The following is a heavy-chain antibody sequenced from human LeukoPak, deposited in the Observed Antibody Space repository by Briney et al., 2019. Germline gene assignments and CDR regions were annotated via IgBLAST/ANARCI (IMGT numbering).Heavy chain of an antibody. D-gene: IGHD2-2*02. V-gene: IGHV1-3*01. CDR3: ARVFRGGQKGYCSSTSCYSSLGY. Sequence: ASVKVSCKASGYTFTSYAMHWVRQAPGQRLEWMGWINAGNGNTKYSQKFQGRVTITRDTSASTAYMELSSLRSEDTAVYYCARVFRGGQKGYCSSTSCYSSLGYWGQGTLVTVSS. CDR2: INAGNGNT. CDR1: GYTFTSYA. J-gene: IGHJ4*02.